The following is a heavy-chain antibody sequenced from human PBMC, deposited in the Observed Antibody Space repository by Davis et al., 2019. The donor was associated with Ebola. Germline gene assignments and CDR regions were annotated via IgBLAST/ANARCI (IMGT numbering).Heavy chain of an antibody. CDR1: GFIFNNAW. CDR3: TTIGGYNKYGQRDY. D-gene: IGHD5-18*01. CDR2: IKRRADGGAT. J-gene: IGHJ4*02. Sequence: PGGSLRLSCAASGFIFNNAWMNWVRQVPGKGLEWVGRIKRRADGGATEYAAPVKGRFTISRDDSKDTLYLQLSRLRTVDTAVYYCTTIGGYNKYGQRDYWGQGTLVTVSS. V-gene: IGHV3-15*07.